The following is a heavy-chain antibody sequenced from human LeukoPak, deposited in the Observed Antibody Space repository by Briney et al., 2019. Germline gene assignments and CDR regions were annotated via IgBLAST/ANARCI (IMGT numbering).Heavy chain of an antibody. D-gene: IGHD3-10*01. CDR2: ISYDGSNK. V-gene: IGHV3-30-3*01. J-gene: IGHJ4*02. CDR1: GFTFSNYA. CDR3: AREFDYYGSGPFDY. Sequence: GGSLRLSCAASGFTFSNYALSWVRQAPGKGLELVAVISYDGSNKYYADSVKGRFTISRDNSKNTLNLQMNSLRAEDTAVYYCAREFDYYGSGPFDYWGQGTLVTVSS.